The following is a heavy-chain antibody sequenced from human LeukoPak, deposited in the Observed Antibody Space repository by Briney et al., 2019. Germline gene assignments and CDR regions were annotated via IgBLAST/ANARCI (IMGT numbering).Heavy chain of an antibody. V-gene: IGHV4-39*01. CDR1: GGSISSSSYY. CDR2: IYYSGST. D-gene: IGHD3-10*01. Sequence: SETLSLTCTVSGGSISSSSYYWGWIRQPPGKGLEWIGSIYYSGSTYYNPSLKSRVTISVDTSKNQFSLKLSSVTAADTAVYYCARIGITMVRGVRSRSSYFDYWGQGTLVTVDS. CDR3: ARIGITMVRGVRSRSSYFDY. J-gene: IGHJ4*02.